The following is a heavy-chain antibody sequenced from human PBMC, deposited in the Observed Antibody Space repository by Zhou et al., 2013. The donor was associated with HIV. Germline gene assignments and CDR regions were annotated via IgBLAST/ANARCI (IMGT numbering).Heavy chain of an antibody. CDR1: GGDLSAFA. CDR2: IIPAFGVS. D-gene: IGHD6-6*01. V-gene: IGHV1-69*05. CDR3: ARVIAARPPDQYWYFDL. J-gene: IGHJ2*01. Sequence: QVQLVQSGAEVKKPGSSLKVSCKASGGDLSAFAISWVRQAPGQGLEWMGGIIPAFGVSNYAPKLQGRVTITTDASTTTAYMELRSLRSDDTAVYYCARVIAARPPDQYWYFDLWGRGTLVTVSS.